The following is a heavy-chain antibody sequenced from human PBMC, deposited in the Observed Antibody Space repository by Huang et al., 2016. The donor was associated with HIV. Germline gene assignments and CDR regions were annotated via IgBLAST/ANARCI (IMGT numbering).Heavy chain of an antibody. D-gene: IGHD3-10*01. CDR2: ISSRGGSR. J-gene: IGHJ3*02. CDR3: ARFGSYYYVSGSYLDAFDI. V-gene: IGHV3-48*01. CDR1: GFTFSSRT. Sequence: EVQLVESGGGLAQPGGSLRLSYAVSGFTFSSRTMNWVRQAPGKGLEWVSYISSRGGSRFYADSVKGLFTISRDNAKNSLYLQMNSLRAEDTAVYFCARFGSYYYVSGSYLDAFDIWGQGTMVTVSS.